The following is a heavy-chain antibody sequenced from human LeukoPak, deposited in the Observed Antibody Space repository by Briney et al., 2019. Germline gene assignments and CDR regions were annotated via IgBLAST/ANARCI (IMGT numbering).Heavy chain of an antibody. V-gene: IGHV3-20*04. D-gene: IGHD4-17*01. Sequence: GGSLRLSCAASGFTFDYYGMSWVRQAPGKGLEWVSGINWNGGSTGYADSVKGRFTIPGDNAKNSLYLQMNSLSAEDTALYYCARDRTVTTSLFDYLGQGTMVTVSS. J-gene: IGHJ4*02. CDR1: GFTFDYYG. CDR3: ARDRTVTTSLFDY. CDR2: INWNGGST.